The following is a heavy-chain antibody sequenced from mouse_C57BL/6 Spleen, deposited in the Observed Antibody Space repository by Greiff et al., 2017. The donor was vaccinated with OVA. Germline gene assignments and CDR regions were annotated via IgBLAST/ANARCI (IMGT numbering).Heavy chain of an antibody. V-gene: IGHV2-9-1*01. CDR2: IWTGGGT. D-gene: IGHD1-1*01. Sequence: VKLVESGPGLVAPSQSLSITCTVSGFSLTSYAISWVRQPPGKGLEWLGVIWTGGGTNYNSALKSRLSISKDNSKSQVFLKMNSLQTDDTARYYCARYYYGSSYYYFDYWGQGTTLTVSS. CDR3: ARYYYGSSYYYFDY. CDR1: GFSLTSYA. J-gene: IGHJ2*01.